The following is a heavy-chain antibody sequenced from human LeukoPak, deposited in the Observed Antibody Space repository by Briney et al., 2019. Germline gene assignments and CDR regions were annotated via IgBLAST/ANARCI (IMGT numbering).Heavy chain of an antibody. Sequence: SETLSLTCAVSGGSISSSNWWSWVRQPPGKGLEWIGEIYHSGSTNYNPSLKSRVTISVDKSKNQFSLKLSSVTAADTAVYYCARVIAAAGRVIDYWGQGTLVTVSS. CDR2: IYHSGST. V-gene: IGHV4-4*02. CDR3: ARVIAAAGRVIDY. D-gene: IGHD6-13*01. CDR1: GGSISSSNW. J-gene: IGHJ4*02.